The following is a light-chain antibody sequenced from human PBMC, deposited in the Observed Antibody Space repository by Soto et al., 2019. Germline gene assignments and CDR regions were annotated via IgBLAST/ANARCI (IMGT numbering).Light chain of an antibody. CDR1: QGITSW. J-gene: IGKJ4*01. CDR3: QQTSSFPLT. V-gene: IGKV1-12*01. Sequence: DIQMTQSPSSVSASVGDRVTITCRASQGITSWLAWYQQKPGRAPKLLFYAASSLQSGVPSRFSGSGSWRDLTLTISSLQPEDFASYFCQQTSSFPLTFGGGTKVEIK. CDR2: AAS.